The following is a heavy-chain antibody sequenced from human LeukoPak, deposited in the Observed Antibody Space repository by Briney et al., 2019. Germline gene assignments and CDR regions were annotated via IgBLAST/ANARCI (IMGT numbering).Heavy chain of an antibody. CDR2: IYYSGSI. Sequence: PSETLSLICTVSGASISSYYWSWIRQPPGKGLEWIGDIYYSGSIKYNPSLKSRVTMSVDTSKNQFSLKLSSVTAADTAVYYCARHYYDSSGYCFDYWGQGTLVTVSS. J-gene: IGHJ4*02. CDR1: GASISSYY. CDR3: ARHYYDSSGYCFDY. D-gene: IGHD3-22*01. V-gene: IGHV4-59*08.